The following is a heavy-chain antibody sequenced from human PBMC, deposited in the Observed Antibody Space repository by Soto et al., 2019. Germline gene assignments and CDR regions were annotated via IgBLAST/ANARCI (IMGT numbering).Heavy chain of an antibody. Sequence: QVPLVESGGGLVKPGGSLRLSCAASGFAFSDYYMSWIRQAPGKRLEWVSHIGTSGTTIYYADSVRGRFTFSRDNAKNSLYLQMSSLRAEDSAVYYCARARYCSGGSCHFDYWGQGILVTVSS. D-gene: IGHD2-15*01. CDR2: IGTSGTTI. CDR1: GFAFSDYY. V-gene: IGHV3-11*01. J-gene: IGHJ4*02. CDR3: ARARYCSGGSCHFDY.